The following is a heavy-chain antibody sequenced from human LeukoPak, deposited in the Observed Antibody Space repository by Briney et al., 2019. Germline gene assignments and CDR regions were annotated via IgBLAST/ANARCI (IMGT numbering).Heavy chain of an antibody. J-gene: IGHJ4*02. V-gene: IGHV3-23*01. CDR1: GFTFSSCG. CDR2: ISASGGST. Sequence: GGSLRLSCAASGFTFSSCGMSWVRQAPGKGLEWVSTISASGGSTHHADSVKGRFTISRDNSKNTLYLQMNSLRAEDTAVYYCAKDPSTLTLTDDYWGQGTLVTVSS. CDR3: AKDPSTLTLTDDY.